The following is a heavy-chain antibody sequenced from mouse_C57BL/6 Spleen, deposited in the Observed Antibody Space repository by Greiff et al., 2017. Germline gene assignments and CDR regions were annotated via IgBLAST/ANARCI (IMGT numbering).Heavy chain of an antibody. CDR1: GYTFTSYW. Sequence: QVQLQQPGAELVMPGASVKLSCTASGYTFTSYWMHWVKQRPGQGLEWIGEIDPSDSYTNYNQKFKGKSTVTVDKSSSTAYMQLSSLTSEDSAVYYCARSNYGSGLPWYFDVWGTGTTVTVSS. J-gene: IGHJ1*03. V-gene: IGHV1-69*01. CDR3: ARSNYGSGLPWYFDV. CDR2: IDPSDSYT. D-gene: IGHD1-1*01.